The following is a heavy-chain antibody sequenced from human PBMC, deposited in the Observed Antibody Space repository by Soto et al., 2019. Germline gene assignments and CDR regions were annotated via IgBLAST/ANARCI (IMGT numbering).Heavy chain of an antibody. D-gene: IGHD6-13*01. V-gene: IGHV4-4*02. CDR2: IYHSGST. CDR3: ARDRSSSYLSNNWFDP. J-gene: IGHJ5*02. CDR1: GGSISGYY. Sequence: PSETLSLTCTVSGGSISGYYWSWVRQPPGKGLEWIGEIYHSGSTNYNPSLKSRVTISVDKSKNQFSLKLSSVTAADTAVYYCARDRSSSYLSNNWFDPWGQGTLVTVSS.